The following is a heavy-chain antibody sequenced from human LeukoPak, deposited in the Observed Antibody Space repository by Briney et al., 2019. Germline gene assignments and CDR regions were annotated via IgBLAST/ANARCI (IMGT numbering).Heavy chain of an antibody. D-gene: IGHD3-10*01. J-gene: IGHJ4*02. V-gene: IGHV3-74*01. Sequence: GGSLRLSCAASGFSFSTSWMHWVRQAPGKGLVWVSRIKSDGTTSYADSVKGRFTISRDNAKNTLYLQMNSLRAEDTAVYYCARDWYYSIDYWGQGTLVTVSS. CDR2: IKSDGTT. CDR1: GFSFSTSW. CDR3: ARDWYYSIDY.